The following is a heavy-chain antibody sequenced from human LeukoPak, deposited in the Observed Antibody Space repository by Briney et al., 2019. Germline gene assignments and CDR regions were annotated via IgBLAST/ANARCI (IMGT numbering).Heavy chain of an antibody. CDR3: AKLAGIRGWFVYYFDY. Sequence: GGSLRLSCAASGFTFGTHAMTWVRQAPGKGLEWVSGMSGRGDTSYYADSVKGRFTISSDNSKNTLFLQMNSLRAEDTAVYYCAKLAGIRGWFVYYFDYWGQGTLVTVS. V-gene: IGHV3-23*01. CDR2: MSGRGDTS. D-gene: IGHD6-19*01. CDR1: GFTFGTHA. J-gene: IGHJ4*02.